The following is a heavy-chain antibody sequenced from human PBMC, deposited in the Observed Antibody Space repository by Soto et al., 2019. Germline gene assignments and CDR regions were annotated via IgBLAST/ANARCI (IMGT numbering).Heavy chain of an antibody. Sequence: PGGSLRLSCVDSTSNLKNYAMAWVRQAPGKGLEWVSALTDTGGSTYYADSVKGRFTITRDNSKNTLYLQMNSLRAEDTAVYYCAKAGGAAGTVDYFDYWGQGTLVTVSS. CDR3: AKAGGAAGTVDYFDY. CDR1: TSNLKNYA. CDR2: LTDTGGST. V-gene: IGHV3-23*01. D-gene: IGHD6-13*01. J-gene: IGHJ4*02.